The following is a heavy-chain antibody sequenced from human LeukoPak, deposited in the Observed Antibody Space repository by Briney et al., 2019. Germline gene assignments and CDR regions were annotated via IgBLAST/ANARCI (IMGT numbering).Heavy chain of an antibody. D-gene: IGHD1-26*01. V-gene: IGHV4-59*01. CDR2: IHYSGST. CDR3: ARSLGATRYNLRYYFYYGLDV. CDR1: GGSINTYY. Sequence: SETLSLTCTVSGGSINTYYWSWLPQPPGKELKWIGYIHYSGSTNYNPSLKSRLTLSVDTSNNQISLRLGSVTAADTAVYYCARSLGATRYNLRYYFYYGLDVWGQGTTVTVSS. J-gene: IGHJ6*02.